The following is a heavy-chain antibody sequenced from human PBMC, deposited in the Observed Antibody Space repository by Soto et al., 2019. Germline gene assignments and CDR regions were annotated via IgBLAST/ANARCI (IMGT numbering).Heavy chain of an antibody. D-gene: IGHD2-21*01. V-gene: IGHV4-34*01. Sequence: QVQLQQWGAGLLKPSETLSLTCAVSGGPLSDYNWNWIRQSPGKGPEWIGEINHKGDTNHSPSLKSRITMSVHTTKSQFSLKLRSVTAADTAVYYCATNTRVIFQYWGQGALVTVSS. CDR2: INHKGDT. CDR3: ATNTRVIFQY. J-gene: IGHJ4*02. CDR1: GGPLSDYN.